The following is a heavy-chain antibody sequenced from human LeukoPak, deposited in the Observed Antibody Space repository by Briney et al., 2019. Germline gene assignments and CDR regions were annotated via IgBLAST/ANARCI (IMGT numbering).Heavy chain of an antibody. Sequence: VAPVKVSCKASGGTFSSYAISWVRQAPGQGLEWMGGIIPIFGTANYAQKFQGRVTITADESTSTAYMELSSLRSEDTAVYYCARAAEQWLPPLDYWGQGTLVTVSS. V-gene: IGHV1-69*13. D-gene: IGHD6-19*01. CDR1: GGTFSSYA. CDR3: ARAAEQWLPPLDY. CDR2: IIPIFGTA. J-gene: IGHJ4*02.